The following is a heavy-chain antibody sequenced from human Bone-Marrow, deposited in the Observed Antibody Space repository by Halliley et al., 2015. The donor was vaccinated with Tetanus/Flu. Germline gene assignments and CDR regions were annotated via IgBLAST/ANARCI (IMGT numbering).Heavy chain of an antibody. V-gene: IGHV3-30*03. D-gene: IGHD6-13*01. CDR3: ARDHVRYSSHWDHIEF. CDR2: ISYDGNNK. CDR1: GFTFESYG. J-gene: IGHJ4*01. Sequence: SLRLSCAASGFTFESYGMHWVRQAPGKGLEWVAVISYDGNNKYYADSVEGRFTISRDNSQSTLYLQATSLRPEDAGFYYCARDHVRYSSHWDHIEFWSHGTQVTVSS.